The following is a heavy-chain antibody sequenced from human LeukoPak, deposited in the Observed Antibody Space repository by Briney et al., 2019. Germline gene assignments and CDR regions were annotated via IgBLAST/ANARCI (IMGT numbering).Heavy chain of an antibody. J-gene: IGHJ6*03. Sequence: ASVKVSCKASGYTFTGYYMHWVRQAPGQGLEWMGWINPNSGGTNYAQKFQGRVTMTRDTSISTAYMELSRLRSDDTAAYYCAHSYDFWNGLYMDVWGKGTTVTVSS. D-gene: IGHD3-3*01. CDR3: AHSYDFWNGLYMDV. CDR2: INPNSGGT. V-gene: IGHV1-2*02. CDR1: GYTFTGYY.